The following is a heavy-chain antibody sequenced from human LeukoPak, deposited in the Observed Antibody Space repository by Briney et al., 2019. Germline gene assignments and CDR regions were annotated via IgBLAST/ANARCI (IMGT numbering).Heavy chain of an antibody. J-gene: IGHJ4*02. Sequence: SGTLSLTCAVSGGSISSSNWWSWVRQPPGKGLEWIGEIYHSGSTNYNPSLKSRVTISVDKSKNQFSLKLSSVTAADMAVYYCASTTVAPYYFDYWGQGTLVTVSS. CDR1: GGSISSSNW. CDR2: IYHSGST. CDR3: ASTTVAPYYFDY. D-gene: IGHD4-23*01. V-gene: IGHV4-4*02.